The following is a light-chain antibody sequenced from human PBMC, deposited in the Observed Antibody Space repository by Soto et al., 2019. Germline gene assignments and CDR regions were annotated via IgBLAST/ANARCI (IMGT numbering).Light chain of an antibody. J-gene: IGKJ1*01. Sequence: EIVMTQSPATLSVSPWERATLSCRASQSVSTSLAWYQQKPGQAPRLLISGASTRATGVPARFSGSGSETEFTLTISSLQSEDFAVYYCQQYNNWWTFGQGTKVEIK. CDR2: GAS. CDR1: QSVSTS. V-gene: IGKV3-15*01. CDR3: QQYNNWWT.